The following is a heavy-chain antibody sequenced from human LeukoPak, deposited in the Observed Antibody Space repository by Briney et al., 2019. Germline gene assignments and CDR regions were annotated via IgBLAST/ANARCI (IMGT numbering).Heavy chain of an antibody. CDR3: ARGIAYAGEFDY. CDR2: IYHSGST. D-gene: IGHD6-13*01. J-gene: IGHJ4*02. CDR1: GYSISSGYY. Sequence: SETLSLTCTVSGYSISSGYYWGWIRQPPGKGLEWIGSIYHSGSTYYNPSLKSRVTISVDTSKNQFSLKLSSVTAADTAVYYCARGIAYAGEFDYWGQGTLVTVSS. V-gene: IGHV4-38-2*02.